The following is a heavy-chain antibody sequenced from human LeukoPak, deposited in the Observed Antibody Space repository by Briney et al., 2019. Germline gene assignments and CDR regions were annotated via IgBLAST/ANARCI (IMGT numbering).Heavy chain of an antibody. J-gene: IGHJ4*02. Sequence: GGSLRLSCAASGFTFSSFAMHWVRQAPGKGLEWVAVMSSDGTRENYADSVKGRFTISRDNSKSTLFLQMSSLRPEDTAVYYCSRDGDVTGETSYYWGQGTLVTVSS. CDR1: GFTFSSFA. CDR2: MSSDGTRE. CDR3: SRDGDVTGETSYY. D-gene: IGHD2-21*02. V-gene: IGHV3-30*15.